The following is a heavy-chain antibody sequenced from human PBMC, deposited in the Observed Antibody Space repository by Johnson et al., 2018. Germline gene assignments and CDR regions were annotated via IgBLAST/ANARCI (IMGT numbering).Heavy chain of an antibody. V-gene: IGHV3-7*01. CDR1: RFTFSNYW. J-gene: IGHJ4*02. D-gene: IGHD7-27*01. Sequence: VQLVESGGGLVQXGGSLRLSCAASRFTFSNYWMSWVRQAPGKGLEWVANIKHDGSEKYYVDSVKGRFTISSDNAKSSLYLKMNSLRDEDTAVYYCSREQNWGFDYWGQGTLVTVSS. CDR2: IKHDGSEK. CDR3: SREQNWGFDY.